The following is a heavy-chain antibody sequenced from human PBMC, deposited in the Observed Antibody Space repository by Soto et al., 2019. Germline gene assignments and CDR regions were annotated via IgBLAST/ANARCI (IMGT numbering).Heavy chain of an antibody. V-gene: IGHV4-34*01. CDR2: LNHGGSP. J-gene: IGHJ4*02. CDR1: GGSLTGYY. D-gene: IGHD1-26*01. CDR3: ARGTTLHFDY. Sequence: SETLSLTCAVSGGSLTGYYWGWIRQPPGKGLEWIGQLNHGGSPNYNPSLSSRLTISLDTSKNQFSLRLTSVTAADTAVYYCARGTTLHFDYWGQGTLVTVSS.